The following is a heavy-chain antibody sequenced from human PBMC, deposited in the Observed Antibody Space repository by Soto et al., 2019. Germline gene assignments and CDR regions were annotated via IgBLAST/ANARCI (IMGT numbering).Heavy chain of an antibody. V-gene: IGHV1-18*01. CDR1: GYTFSNYG. D-gene: IGHD1-26*01. CDR3: ARERRWEPLLY. CDR2: VSAYNRNT. J-gene: IGHJ4*02. Sequence: QVKLVQSGPEVKKPGASVKVSCKGSGYTFSNYGVTWVRQAPGQGLERLGWVSAYNRNTDYAQKFEDRATMTIDTSTNTAYLELRGLTHDDTAVYYCARERRWEPLLYWGQGTLVVVSP.